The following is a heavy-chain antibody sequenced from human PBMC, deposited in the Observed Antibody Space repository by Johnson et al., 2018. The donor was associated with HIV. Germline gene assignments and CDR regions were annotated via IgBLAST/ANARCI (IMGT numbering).Heavy chain of an antibody. J-gene: IGHJ3*02. CDR2: SNWNGGST. Sequence: VQLVESGGCVVRPGGSLRLSCAASGFSFDDYGMSWVRQAPGKGLEWVSGSNWNGGSTGYVDSMKGRFTISRDNARNSLYLQMNSLRAEDTALYYCARGKGAAVGLDAFDIWGQGTMVTVSP. V-gene: IGHV3-20*04. CDR3: ARGKGAAVGLDAFDI. CDR1: GFSFDDYG. D-gene: IGHD6-13*01.